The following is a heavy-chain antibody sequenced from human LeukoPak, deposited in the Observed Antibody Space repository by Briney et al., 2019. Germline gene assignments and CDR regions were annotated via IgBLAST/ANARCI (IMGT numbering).Heavy chain of an antibody. V-gene: IGHV4-31*03. CDR1: GGSISSGGYY. CDR2: IYYSGST. Sequence: SETLSLTCTVSGGSISSGGYYWSWIRQHPGKGLEWIGYIYYSGSTYYNPSLKSRVTISVDTSKNQFSLKLSSVTAADTAVYYCARVLVATLGTFDYWGQGTLVTVSS. J-gene: IGHJ4*02. D-gene: IGHD5-12*01. CDR3: ARVLVATLGTFDY.